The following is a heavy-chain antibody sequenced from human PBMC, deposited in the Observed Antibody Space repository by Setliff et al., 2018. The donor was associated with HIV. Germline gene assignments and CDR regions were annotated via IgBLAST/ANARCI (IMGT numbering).Heavy chain of an antibody. J-gene: IGHJ4*02. CDR2: SRNKANSYTT. Sequence: GGSLRLSCAASGFIFSDHYIDWVRQAPEKGLEWVGRSRNKANSYTTEYAASVQGRFTISRDDSKSSLYLQMNSLKIDDTAVYYCISGGTSPFFHYWGQGTLVTVSS. V-gene: IGHV3-72*01. CDR3: ISGGTSPFFHY. CDR1: GFIFSDHY. D-gene: IGHD3-16*01.